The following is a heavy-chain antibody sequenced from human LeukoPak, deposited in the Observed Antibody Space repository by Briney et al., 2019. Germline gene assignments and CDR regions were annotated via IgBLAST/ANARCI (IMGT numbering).Heavy chain of an antibody. CDR3: AKELDYGGNSPFHY. Sequence: PGGSLRLSCTASRFTFSDYGMHWGRQAPGKGLEWVAFISFDGSNKYYADSVKGRFTISRDNSKNTLYLQMNSLRTEDTAVYYCAKELDYGGNSPFHYWGQGTLVTVSS. CDR1: RFTFSDYG. J-gene: IGHJ4*02. V-gene: IGHV3-30*18. CDR2: ISFDGSNK. D-gene: IGHD4-23*01.